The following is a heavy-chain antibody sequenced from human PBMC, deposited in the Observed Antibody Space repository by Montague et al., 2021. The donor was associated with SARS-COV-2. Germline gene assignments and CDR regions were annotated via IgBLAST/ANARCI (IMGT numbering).Heavy chain of an antibody. V-gene: IGHV4-59*01. CDR3: ARVAYLHVFSVYYYGLDV. CDR2: IHYSGST. J-gene: IGHJ6*02. Sequence: SETLSLTCSVYGGSLSSFYWSWIRQPPGKGLEYIGYIHYSGSTNYSPSLNSRVSISLDTSKNQFSLNLRSVTTADTAVYYCARVAYLHVFSVYYYGLDVWGQGATVTVSS. CDR1: GGSLSSFY. D-gene: IGHD5/OR15-5a*01.